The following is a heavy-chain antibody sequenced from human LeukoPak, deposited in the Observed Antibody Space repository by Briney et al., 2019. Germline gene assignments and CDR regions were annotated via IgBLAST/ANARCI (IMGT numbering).Heavy chain of an antibody. J-gene: IGHJ4*02. D-gene: IGHD6-19*01. CDR3: ARGRGRSGWRQGDY. V-gene: IGHV4-34*01. CDR1: GGSFSGYY. CDR2: INHGGST. Sequence: SETLSLTCAVYGGSFSGYYWSWVRQPPGKGLEWIGEINHGGSTNYSPSLTSRVTISADTSKNHFSLRLSSVTAADTAVYYCARGRGRSGWRQGDYWGQGTLVTVPS.